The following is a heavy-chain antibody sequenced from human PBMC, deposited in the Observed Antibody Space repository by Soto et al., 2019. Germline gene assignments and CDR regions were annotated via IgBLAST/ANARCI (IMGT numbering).Heavy chain of an antibody. V-gene: IGHV4-39*01. CDR1: GGSISSFTYY. CDR2: VYYNENT. J-gene: IGHJ5*02. D-gene: IGHD3-10*01. CDR3: ARRERYYGSPGWFDP. Sequence: SETLSLTCSVSGGSISSFTYYWGWIRQPPGKGLEWIGTVYYNENTYHNPSLKSRVTITVDTAKNQFSLNLRSVTAADTAMYFCARRERYYGSPGWFDPWGPGTLVTVSS.